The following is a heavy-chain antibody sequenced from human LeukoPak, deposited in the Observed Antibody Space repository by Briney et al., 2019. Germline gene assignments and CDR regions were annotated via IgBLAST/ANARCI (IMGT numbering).Heavy chain of an antibody. CDR3: ARDVQKRIGITMVRGPLGVAFDI. J-gene: IGHJ3*02. CDR1: GGTFSSYA. CDR2: IIPIFGTA. D-gene: IGHD3-10*01. Sequence: GSSVKVSCKASGGTFSSYAISWVRQAPGQGREWMGGIIPIFGTANYAQKFQGRVTITADESTSTAYMELSSLRSEDTAVYYCARDVQKRIGITMVRGPLGVAFDIWGQGTMVTVSS. V-gene: IGHV1-69*01.